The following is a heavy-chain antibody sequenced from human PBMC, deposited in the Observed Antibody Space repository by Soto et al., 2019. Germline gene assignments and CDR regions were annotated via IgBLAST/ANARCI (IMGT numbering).Heavy chain of an antibody. CDR3: AREPVLLWFGEPQNNYYYYMDV. CDR1: GFTFSSYG. D-gene: IGHD3-10*01. J-gene: IGHJ6*03. Sequence: HPGGSLRLSCAASGFTFSSYGMHWVRQAPGKGLEWVAVIWYDGSNKYYADSVKGRFTISRDNSKNTLYLQMNSLRAEDTAVYYCAREPVLLWFGEPQNNYYYYMDVWGKGTTVTVSS. CDR2: IWYDGSNK. V-gene: IGHV3-33*01.